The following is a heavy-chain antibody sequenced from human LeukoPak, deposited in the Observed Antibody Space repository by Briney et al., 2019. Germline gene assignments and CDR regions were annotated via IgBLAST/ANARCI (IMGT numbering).Heavy chain of an antibody. CDR2: IIPIFGTA. D-gene: IGHD2-21*01. J-gene: IGHJ3*02. CDR1: GGTFSSYA. V-gene: IGHV1-69*13. Sequence: ASVKVSCKASGGTFSSYAISWVRQAPGQGLEWMGGIIPIFGTANYAQKFQGRVTITADESTSTAYMELSSLRSEDTAVYYCARPGDGAFDIWGQGTMVTVSS. CDR3: ARPGDGAFDI.